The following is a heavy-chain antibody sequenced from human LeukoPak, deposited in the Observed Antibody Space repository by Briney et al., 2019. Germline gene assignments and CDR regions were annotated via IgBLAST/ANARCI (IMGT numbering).Heavy chain of an antibody. CDR2: MNPNSGNT. Sequence: GASVKVSCKASGYTFTSYDINWVRQATGQGLEWMGWMNPNSGNTGYAQKFQGRVTITRNTSISTAYMELSSLRSEDTAVYYCARAGGFLEWLLDPTYYYYMDVWGKGTTVTVSS. CDR1: GYTFTSYD. CDR3: ARAGGFLEWLLDPTYYYYMDV. J-gene: IGHJ6*03. D-gene: IGHD3-3*01. V-gene: IGHV1-8*03.